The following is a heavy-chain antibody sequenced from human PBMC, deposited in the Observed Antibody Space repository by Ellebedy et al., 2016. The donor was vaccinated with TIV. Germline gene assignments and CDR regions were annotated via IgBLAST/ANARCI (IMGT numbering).Heavy chain of an antibody. CDR2: ISANGGTT. V-gene: IGHV3-23*01. CDR3: ARRSTDFAFDS. CDR1: GFTFSTYP. D-gene: IGHD3/OR15-3a*01. J-gene: IGHJ4*02. Sequence: GESLKISCAASGFTFSTYPMNWVRQAPGKGLEWVSIISANGGTTYYADSVKGRFTISRDNSKNTLFRQMSSLRAEDTAVYFCARRSTDFAFDSWGQGTLVTVSS.